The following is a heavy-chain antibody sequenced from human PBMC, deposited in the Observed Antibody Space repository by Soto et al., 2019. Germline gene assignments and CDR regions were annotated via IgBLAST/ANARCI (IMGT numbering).Heavy chain of an antibody. J-gene: IGHJ6*02. CDR2: IYYSGNT. D-gene: IGHD1-1*01. V-gene: IGHV4-39*01. CDR3: ARLPQEYNYYGMDV. Sequence: PSESLSLTCTVSVGSIVTSSYYWGWILQPPGKGLEWLGHIYYSGNTYYHPSLKSRVTISVDTSRNQFSLRLSSVTAADTAVYYCARLPQEYNYYGMDVWGQRTTVTVSS. CDR1: VGSIVTSSYY.